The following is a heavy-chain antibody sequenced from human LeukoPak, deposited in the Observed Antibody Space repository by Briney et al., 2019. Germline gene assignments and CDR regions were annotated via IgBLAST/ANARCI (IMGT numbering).Heavy chain of an antibody. J-gene: IGHJ4*02. D-gene: IGHD1-26*01. CDR3: ARPLGSGSYFDY. CDR2: INHSGST. V-gene: IGHV4-34*01. CDR1: GGSFSGYS. Sequence: SETLSLTCAVYGGSFSGYSWSWIRQPPGKGLEWIGEINHSGSTNYNPSLKSRVTISVDTSKNQFSLKLSSVTAADTAVYYCARPLGSGSYFDYWGQGTLVTVSS.